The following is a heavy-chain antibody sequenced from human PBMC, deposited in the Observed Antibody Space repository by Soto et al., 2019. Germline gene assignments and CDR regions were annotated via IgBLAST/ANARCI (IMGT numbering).Heavy chain of an antibody. J-gene: IGHJ6*02. D-gene: IGHD3-3*01. CDR3: ARASLTIFGAPYGMDV. Sequence: ASVKVSCKASGYPFTRYSIRWVRQAPGQGLEWMGWISGYNGDTEYSKNFQGRLTMTIDTSATTASMELRSLRSDDTAVYYCARASLTIFGAPYGMDVWGQGTSVTVSS. CDR2: ISGYNGDT. V-gene: IGHV1-18*04. CDR1: GYPFTRYS.